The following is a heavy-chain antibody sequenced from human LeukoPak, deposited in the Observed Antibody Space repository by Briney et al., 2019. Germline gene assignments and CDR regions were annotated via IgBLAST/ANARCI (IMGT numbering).Heavy chain of an antibody. CDR2: IYVGGNT. D-gene: IGHD2-15*01. Sequence: PGGSLRLSCAASGFTVSGNYMGWVRQAPGKGLEWVSVIYVGGNTNYADSVKGRFTISRDNSKNSVYLQMNSLTAEDTAVYYCAREDIVVVVAATQFSVKYNWFDPWGQGTLVTVSS. CDR1: GFTVSGNY. CDR3: AREDIVVVVAATQFSVKYNWFDP. J-gene: IGHJ5*02. V-gene: IGHV3-53*01.